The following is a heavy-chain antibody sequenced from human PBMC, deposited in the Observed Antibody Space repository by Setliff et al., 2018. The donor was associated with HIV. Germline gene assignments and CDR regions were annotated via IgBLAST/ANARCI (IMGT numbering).Heavy chain of an antibody. CDR2: ISWDGGST. V-gene: IGHV3-43*01. Sequence: GGSLRLSCAASGFTFDDYTMHWVRQAPGKGLEWVSLISWDGGSTYYADSVKGRFTISRDNSKNSLYLQMNSLRTEDTALYYCAKDQGRCRGWYSYFDSWGQGTPVTVSS. D-gene: IGHD6-19*01. J-gene: IGHJ4*02. CDR1: GFTFDDYT. CDR3: AKDQGRCRGWYSYFDS.